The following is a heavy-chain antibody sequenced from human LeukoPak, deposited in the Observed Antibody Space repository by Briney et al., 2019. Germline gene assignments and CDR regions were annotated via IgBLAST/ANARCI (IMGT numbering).Heavy chain of an antibody. D-gene: IGHD4-17*01. Sequence: GASVKVSCKASGYTFTGYYMHWVRQAPGQGLEWMGWINPNSGGTNYAQKFRGRVTMTRDTSISTAYMELSRLRSDDTAVYYCARAFGDLYYMDVWGKGTTVTVSS. J-gene: IGHJ6*03. CDR1: GYTFTGYY. CDR2: INPNSGGT. CDR3: ARAFGDLYYMDV. V-gene: IGHV1-2*02.